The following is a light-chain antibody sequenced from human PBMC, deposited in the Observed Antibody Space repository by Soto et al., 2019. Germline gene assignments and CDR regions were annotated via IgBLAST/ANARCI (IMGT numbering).Light chain of an antibody. J-gene: IGKJ5*01. CDR1: QSISTY. CDR3: LHRSDWPPGNT. Sequence: EIVLAQSPGTLSFSPGERATLSCRASQSISTYLAWYQQKPGQAPRLLITDASQRATGVPARFSGSGSGTDFTLTISPVESDDLVIYYCLHRSDWPPGNTFGHGTRLEIK. CDR2: DAS. V-gene: IGKV3-11*01.